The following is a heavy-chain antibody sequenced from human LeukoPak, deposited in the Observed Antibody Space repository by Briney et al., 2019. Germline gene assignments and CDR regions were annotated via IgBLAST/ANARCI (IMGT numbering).Heavy chain of an antibody. D-gene: IGHD5-24*01. CDR1: GFTFTTYC. Sequence: GGSLRLSCEASGFTFTTYCMHWVRQAPGKGLEWVAYIRYDGGTTFYGDSVKGRFTISRDNSKNTLYLQLNSLRPGDTAVYYCARTAAIERVDYWGQGTLVTVSS. V-gene: IGHV3-30*02. CDR3: ARTAAIERVDY. CDR2: IRYDGGTT. J-gene: IGHJ4*02.